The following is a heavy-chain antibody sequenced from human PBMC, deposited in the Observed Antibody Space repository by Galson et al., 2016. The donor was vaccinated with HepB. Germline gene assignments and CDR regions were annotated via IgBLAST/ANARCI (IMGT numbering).Heavy chain of an antibody. Sequence: QSGAEVKKPGESLKISCKGSGYSFTFYWIAWVRQMPGKGLEWMGMIYPADSDTRYSPSVQGQVTMSVDKSMRTAYLQWSILKASDTAMYYCAKHRVGGANCGGDCFSGVWGQGTLVTVSS. J-gene: IGHJ4*02. D-gene: IGHD2-21*02. CDR2: IYPADSDT. CDR1: GYSFTFYW. V-gene: IGHV5-51*01. CDR3: AKHRVGGANCGGDCFSGV.